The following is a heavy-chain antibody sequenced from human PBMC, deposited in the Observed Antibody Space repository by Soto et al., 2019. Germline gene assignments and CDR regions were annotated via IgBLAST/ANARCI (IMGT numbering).Heavy chain of an antibody. Sequence: GGSLRLSCAASGFTFSSYSMNWVRQAPGKGLEWVSYISSSSSTIYYADSVKGRFTISRDNAKNSLYLQMNSLRAEDTAVYYCAKDPGYYDSSGYPGGYYFDYWGQGT. CDR2: ISSSSSTI. D-gene: IGHD3-22*01. V-gene: IGHV3-48*01. CDR1: GFTFSSYS. CDR3: AKDPGYYDSSGYPGGYYFDY. J-gene: IGHJ4*02.